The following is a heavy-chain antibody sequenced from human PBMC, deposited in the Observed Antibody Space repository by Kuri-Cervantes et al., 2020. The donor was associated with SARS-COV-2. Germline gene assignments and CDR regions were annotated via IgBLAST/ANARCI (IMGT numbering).Heavy chain of an antibody. D-gene: IGHD6-13*01. Sequence: GESLKISCAASGFTFSSYAMSWVRQAPGKGLKWVSAISGSGGSTYYADSVKGRFTISRDNSKNTLYLQMNSLRAEDTAVYYCAKELNEGYSSSWYFDYWGQGTLVTVSS. CDR1: GFTFSSYA. V-gene: IGHV3-23*01. CDR2: ISGSGGST. CDR3: AKELNEGYSSSWYFDY. J-gene: IGHJ4*02.